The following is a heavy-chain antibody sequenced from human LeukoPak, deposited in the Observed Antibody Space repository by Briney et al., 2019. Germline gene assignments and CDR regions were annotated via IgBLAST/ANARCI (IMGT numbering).Heavy chain of an antibody. V-gene: IGHV1-2*02. CDR3: ARLNWGSRWYFDY. J-gene: IGHJ4*02. CDR1: GYTFTGYY. Sequence: ASVKLSFKSSGYTFTGYYMHWVRNAPGQGLGWMGWINPNSSGTNYAQKFQGRVTMTRDTSISTAYMELSRLRSDDTAVYYCARLNWGSRWYFDYWGQGTLVTVSS. D-gene: IGHD7-27*01. CDR2: INPNSSGT.